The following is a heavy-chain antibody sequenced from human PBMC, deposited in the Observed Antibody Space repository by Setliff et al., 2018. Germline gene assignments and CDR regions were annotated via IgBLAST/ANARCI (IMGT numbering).Heavy chain of an antibody. Sequence: PSETLSLTCAVYGGSFSTYYWNWIRQPPGKGLEWIGEINHSGSTNYNPSLKSRVTISVDTSKNQFSLKLRSVTAADTAVYYCASGGAGFFTSGRWGQGTLVTVSS. CDR3: ASGGAGFFTSGR. J-gene: IGHJ4*02. CDR1: GGSFSTYY. V-gene: IGHV4-34*01. D-gene: IGHD3-3*01. CDR2: INHSGST.